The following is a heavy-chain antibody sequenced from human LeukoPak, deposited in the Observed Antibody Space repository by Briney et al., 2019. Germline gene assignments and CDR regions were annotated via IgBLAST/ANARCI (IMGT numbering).Heavy chain of an antibody. J-gene: IGHJ3*02. V-gene: IGHV3-7*01. CDR3: VRDSDYQRNSGVRYAHYDALDI. Sequence: GSLRLSCAASGINFSTFWMAWIRHAPGKVLEWVANIKTDGSVKHYMYFMDGRFTICRDNAECSLYLLINSLRAEDTALYYCVRDSDYQRNSGVRYAHYDALDIWGHGTMVTVSS. CDR2: IKTDGSVK. CDR1: GINFSTFW. D-gene: IGHD2-21*01.